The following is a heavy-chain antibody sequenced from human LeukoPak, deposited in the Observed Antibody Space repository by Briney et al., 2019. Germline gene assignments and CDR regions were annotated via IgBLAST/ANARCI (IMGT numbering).Heavy chain of an antibody. D-gene: IGHD2-2*01. CDR3: AKEVQLLPFDY. J-gene: IGHJ4*02. CDR2: IQYDGRTI. Sequence: GGSLRLSCAASGFNFSGYGMHWVRQAPGKGLEWVSFIQYDGRTIFYTDSVKGRFTISRDNSKNTLHLQMNSPRIEDTAVYYCAKEVQLLPFDYWGQGTLVTVSS. V-gene: IGHV3-30*02. CDR1: GFNFSGYG.